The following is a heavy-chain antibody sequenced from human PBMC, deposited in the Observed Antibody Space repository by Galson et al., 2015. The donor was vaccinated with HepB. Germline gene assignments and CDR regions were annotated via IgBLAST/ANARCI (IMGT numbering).Heavy chain of an antibody. D-gene: IGHD6-19*01. V-gene: IGHV1-18*01. CDR2: ISAYNGNT. CDR3: ARMVRAVAPYFDY. J-gene: IGHJ4*02. Sequence: SVKVSCKASGYRFTSYGISWVRQTPGQGLEWMGWISAYNGNTNYEQKFQGRVTMTTNTSTSTAYMELRSLRSDDTAVYYCARMVRAVAPYFDYWGQGTLVTVSS. CDR1: GYRFTSYG.